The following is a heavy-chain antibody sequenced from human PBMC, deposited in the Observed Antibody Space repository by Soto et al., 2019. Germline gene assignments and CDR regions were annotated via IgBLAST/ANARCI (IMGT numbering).Heavy chain of an antibody. J-gene: IGHJ6*03. CDR3: AKDTSSSPYYMDV. CDR2: ISGTTGTP. CDR1: GFTFSNFA. V-gene: IGHV3-23*01. D-gene: IGHD2-2*01. Sequence: EVQVLESGGGSVQPGGSLRLSCAASGFTFSNFAMSWVRHAPGRGLEWVSEISGTTGTPYYADSVKGRFINSRDNSKNTVHLQMNSLRAEDTAVYYCAKDTSSSPYYMDVWGKGTAVTVSS.